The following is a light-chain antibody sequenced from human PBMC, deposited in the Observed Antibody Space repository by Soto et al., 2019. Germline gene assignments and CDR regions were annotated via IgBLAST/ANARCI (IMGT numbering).Light chain of an antibody. CDR2: DTS. V-gene: IGLV7-46*01. CDR3: LLSYNAARV. J-gene: IGLJ2*01. Sequence: QAVVTQEPSLTVSPGGTVTLTWGSSTGAVTSNHHPYWFQQKAGQAPRTRIYDTSNKHSWTPARFSGSLLGDKAALTLSGAQPEDEAQYYCLLSYNAARVFGGGTKLTVL. CDR1: TGAVTSNHH.